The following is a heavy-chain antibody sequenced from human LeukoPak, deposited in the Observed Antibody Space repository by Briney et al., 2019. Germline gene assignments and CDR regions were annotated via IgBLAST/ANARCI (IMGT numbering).Heavy chain of an antibody. Sequence: SETLSLTCTVSGYSISSGYYWGWIRQPPGKGLEWIGSIYHSGSTYYNPSLKSRVTISVDTSKNQFSLKLSSVTAADTAVYYCARELYITMVRGIDYWGQGTLVTVSS. D-gene: IGHD3-10*01. V-gene: IGHV4-38-2*02. CDR3: ARELYITMVRGIDY. CDR1: GYSISSGYY. J-gene: IGHJ4*02. CDR2: IYHSGST.